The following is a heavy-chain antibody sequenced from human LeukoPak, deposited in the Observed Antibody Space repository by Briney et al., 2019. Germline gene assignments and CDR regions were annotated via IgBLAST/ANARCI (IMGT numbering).Heavy chain of an antibody. CDR1: GFTFSKYT. Sequence: GGSLRLSCVASGFTFSKYTMSWVRQAPGKGLEWVSGVYGGGSGSTFYAESVKGRFTISRDNSKNTLYLQMNSLRDEDTAIYYCAKDFTPDGIWDIDYWGRGTLITVSS. J-gene: IGHJ4*02. V-gene: IGHV3-23*01. CDR3: AKDFTPDGIWDIDY. CDR2: VYGGGSGST. D-gene: IGHD1-14*01.